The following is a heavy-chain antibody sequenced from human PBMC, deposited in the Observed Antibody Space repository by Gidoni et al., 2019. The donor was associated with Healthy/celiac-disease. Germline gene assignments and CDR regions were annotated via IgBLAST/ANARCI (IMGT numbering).Heavy chain of an antibody. Sequence: QVQLVESGGGVFQPGRSLRLSCAASGFTFSSYGMHWVRQAPGKGLEWVAVIWYDGSNKYYADSVKGRFTISRDNSKNTLYLQMNSLRAEDTAVYYCARPGPKQQLVWGALNYWGQGTLVTVSS. D-gene: IGHD6-13*01. J-gene: IGHJ4*02. CDR2: IWYDGSNK. V-gene: IGHV3-33*01. CDR1: GFTFSSYG. CDR3: ARPGPKQQLVWGALNY.